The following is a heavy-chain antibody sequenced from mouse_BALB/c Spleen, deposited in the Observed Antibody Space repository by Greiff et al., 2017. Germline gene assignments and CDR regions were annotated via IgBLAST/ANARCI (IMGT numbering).Heavy chain of an antibody. Sequence: EVKVVESGGGLVKPGGSLKLSCAASGFTFSDYYMYWVRQTPEKRLEWVATISDGGSYTYYPDSVKGRFTISRDNAKNNLYLQMSSLKSEDTAMYYCARSTLLRLRSAMDYWGQGTSVTVSS. D-gene: IGHD1-2*01. CDR3: ARSTLLRLRSAMDY. CDR2: ISDGGSYT. J-gene: IGHJ4*01. CDR1: GFTFSDYY. V-gene: IGHV5-4*02.